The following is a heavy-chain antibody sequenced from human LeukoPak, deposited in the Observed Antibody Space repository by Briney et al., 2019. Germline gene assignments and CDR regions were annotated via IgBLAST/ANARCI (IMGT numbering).Heavy chain of an antibody. J-gene: IGHJ6*03. CDR1: GYTFTSYD. D-gene: IGHD6-19*01. CDR3: ARGMSSISGWRYCYYYYYMDV. Sequence: GASVKVSCKASGYTFTSYDINWLRQATGQGLEWMGWMNPNSGNTGYAQKFQGRVTMTRNTSISTAYMELSSLRSEDTAVYYCARGMSSISGWRYCYYYYYMDVWGKGTTVTISS. V-gene: IGHV1-8*02. CDR2: MNPNSGNT.